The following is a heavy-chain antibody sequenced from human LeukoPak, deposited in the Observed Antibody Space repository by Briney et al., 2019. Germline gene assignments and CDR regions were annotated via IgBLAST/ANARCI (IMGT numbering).Heavy chain of an antibody. CDR1: GFTFSSYA. CDR3: ARVVAGFDY. J-gene: IGHJ4*02. V-gene: IGHV3-7*01. CDR2: IKQDGSEK. D-gene: IGHD6-19*01. Sequence: PGGSLRLSCAASGFTFSSYAMSWVRQAPGKGLEWVANIKQDGSEKYYVDSVKGRFTISRDNAKNSLYLQMNSLRAEDTAVYYCARVVAGFDYWGQGTLVTVSS.